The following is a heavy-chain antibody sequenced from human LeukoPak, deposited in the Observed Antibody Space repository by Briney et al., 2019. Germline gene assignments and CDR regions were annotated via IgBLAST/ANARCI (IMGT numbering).Heavy chain of an antibody. Sequence: ASVRVSCKASGYTFTDYYMHWVRQAPGQGLEWMGWINPNSGGANYAQKFQGRVTMTRDTSISTAYMELSRLRPDDTAVYYCARGSVSLYYYYYMDVWGKGTTVTVSS. CDR3: ARGSVSLYYYYYMDV. V-gene: IGHV1-2*02. D-gene: IGHD2-15*01. J-gene: IGHJ6*03. CDR1: GYTFTDYY. CDR2: INPNSGGA.